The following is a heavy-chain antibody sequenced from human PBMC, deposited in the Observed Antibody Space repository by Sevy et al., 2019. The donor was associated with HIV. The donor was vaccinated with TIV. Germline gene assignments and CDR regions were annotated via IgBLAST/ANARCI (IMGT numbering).Heavy chain of an antibody. V-gene: IGHV3-30*18. CDR1: GFTFSSYG. J-gene: IGHJ4*02. CDR2: ISYDGSNK. D-gene: IGHD3-22*01. Sequence: GGSLRLSCAASGFTFSSYGMHWVRQAPGKGLEWVAVISYDGSNKYYADSVKGRFTISRDNSKNTLYLQMNGLRAEDTAVYYCAKPDRYYDSSGYCDYWGQGTLVTVSS. CDR3: AKPDRYYDSSGYCDY.